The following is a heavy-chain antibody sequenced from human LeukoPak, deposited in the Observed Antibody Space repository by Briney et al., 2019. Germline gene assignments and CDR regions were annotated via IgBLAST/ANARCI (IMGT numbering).Heavy chain of an antibody. J-gene: IGHJ6*02. CDR1: GFTFSDYY. Sequence: GGSLRLSCAASGFTFSDYYMSWIRQAPGKGLEWVSYISSSGSTIYYADSVKGRFTISGDNAKNSLYLQMNSLRAEDTAVYYCARSFDVSSSFVWGQGTTVTVSS. V-gene: IGHV3-11*01. CDR3: ARSFDVSSSFV. CDR2: ISSSGSTI. D-gene: IGHD3-10*01.